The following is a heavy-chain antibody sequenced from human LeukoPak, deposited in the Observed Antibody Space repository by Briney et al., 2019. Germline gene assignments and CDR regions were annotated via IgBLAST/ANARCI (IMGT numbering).Heavy chain of an antibody. J-gene: IGHJ5*02. V-gene: IGHV1-2*02. CDR3: ARSGWLRGNWFDP. CDR1: GYTFTGYY. CDR2: INPNSGGT. D-gene: IGHD5-12*01. Sequence: ASVKVSCKASGYTFTGYYMHWVRQAPGQGLGWMGWINPNSGGTNYAQKFQGRVTMTRDTSISTAYMELSRLRSDDTAVYYCARSGWLRGNWFDPWGQGTLVTVSS.